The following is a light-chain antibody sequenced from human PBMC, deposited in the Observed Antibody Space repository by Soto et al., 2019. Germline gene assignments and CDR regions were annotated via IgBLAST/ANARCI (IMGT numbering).Light chain of an antibody. J-gene: IGKJ2*01. Sequence: DIQMTQSPSTLSASVGDRVTITCRASQSISSWLAWYQQKPGKAPKLLIYKASTLESGVTSRFSGSGSGTEFTLTISSLQHDDLATYYCQQYSSYSTFGQGTKLEIK. CDR2: KAS. CDR1: QSISSW. V-gene: IGKV1-5*03. CDR3: QQYSSYST.